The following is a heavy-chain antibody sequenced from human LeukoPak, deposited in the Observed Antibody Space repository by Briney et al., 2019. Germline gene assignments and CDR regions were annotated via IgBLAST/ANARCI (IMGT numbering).Heavy chain of an antibody. CDR2: IYASGST. V-gene: IGHV4-61*02. Sequence: SETLPLTCTVSGGPRSSGSYYWSWIRQPAGKGLEWTGRIYASGSTNYNPSLRNRVTISVDTSKNQFSLKLRSVTAADTAVYYCASSQAGDFDYWGQGTLVTVSS. D-gene: IGHD6-13*01. J-gene: IGHJ4*02. CDR1: GGPRSSGSYY. CDR3: ASSQAGDFDY.